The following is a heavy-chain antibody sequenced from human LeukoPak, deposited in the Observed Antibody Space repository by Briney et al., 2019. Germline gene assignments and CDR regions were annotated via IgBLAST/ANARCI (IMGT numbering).Heavy chain of an antibody. V-gene: IGHV3-30-3*01. J-gene: IGHJ3*02. Sequence: PGGSLRLSCAASGFTFSSYAMHWVCQAPGKGLEWVAVISYDGSNKYYADSVKGRFTISRDNSKNTLYLQMNSLRAEDTAVYYCARIYSYGLDAFDIWGQGTMVTVSS. CDR3: ARIYSYGLDAFDI. CDR1: GFTFSSYA. CDR2: ISYDGSNK. D-gene: IGHD5-18*01.